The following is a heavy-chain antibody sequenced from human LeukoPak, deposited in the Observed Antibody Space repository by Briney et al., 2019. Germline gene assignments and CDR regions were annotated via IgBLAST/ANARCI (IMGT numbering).Heavy chain of an antibody. CDR3: AKDTTAWWYHRAYMDV. V-gene: IGHV3-23*01. J-gene: IGHJ6*03. Sequence: GGSLRLSCAASGFTFSSYAMSWVRQAPGGGLEWVSPISGSGDTTYHADSVKGRFTISRDNSENRLSLQMDSLRAEDTAVYFCAKDTTAWWYHRAYMDVWGKGTTVTVSS. CDR2: ISGSGDTT. D-gene: IGHD2-15*01. CDR1: GFTFSSYA.